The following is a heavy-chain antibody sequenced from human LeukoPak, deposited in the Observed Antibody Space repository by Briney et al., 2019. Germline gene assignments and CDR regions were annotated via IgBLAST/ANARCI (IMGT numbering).Heavy chain of an antibody. CDR1: GLSFSRND. CDR2: ISGSGGST. J-gene: IGHJ4*02. CDR3: AKGHADSSGYYYFDS. V-gene: IGHV3-23*01. Sequence: GGSLRLSCAASGLSFSRNDMSWVRQAPGKGLEWVSGISGSGGSTYYADSVKGRFTISRDNSKNTLYLQMNSLRVEDTAVYYCAKGHADSSGYYYFDSWGQGTLVTVPS. D-gene: IGHD3-22*01.